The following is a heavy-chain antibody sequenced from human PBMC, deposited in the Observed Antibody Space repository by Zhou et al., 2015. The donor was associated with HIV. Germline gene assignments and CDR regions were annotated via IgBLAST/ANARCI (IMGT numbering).Heavy chain of an antibody. CDR3: AREGWGSWYFDL. CDR1: GGTFSGSD. Sequence: LVQSGTEVKKPGSSVKVSCKASGGTFSGSDISWVRQAPGQGLEWMGGITPLFDIEEYAEKFRGRLTITVDESTSAAYMELNRLTSEDAAAYYCAREGWGSWYFDLWGRGTLVSVSS. J-gene: IGHJ2*01. CDR2: ITPLFDIE. V-gene: IGHV1-69*01. D-gene: IGHD7-27*01.